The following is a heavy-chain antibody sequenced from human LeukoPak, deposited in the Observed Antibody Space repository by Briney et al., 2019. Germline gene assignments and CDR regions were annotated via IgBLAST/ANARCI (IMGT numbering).Heavy chain of an antibody. CDR1: GFTFSSYE. Sequence: GGSLRLSCAASGFTFSSYEMNWVRQAPGKGLEWVSYISSSGSTIYYADSVKGRFTISRDNSKNTLYLQMNSLRAEDTAVYYCAKLRNSWFDPWGQGTLVTVSS. CDR3: AKLRNSWFDP. V-gene: IGHV3-48*03. CDR2: ISSSGSTI. J-gene: IGHJ5*02.